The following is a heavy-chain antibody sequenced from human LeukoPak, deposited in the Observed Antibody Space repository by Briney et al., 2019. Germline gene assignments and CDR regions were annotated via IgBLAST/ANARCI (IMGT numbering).Heavy chain of an antibody. J-gene: IGHJ6*02. Sequence: SETLSLTCTVSGGSISSGGYYWSWIRQHPGTGLEWIGYIYYSGSTYYNPSLKSRVTISVDTSKNQFSLKLSSVTAADTAVYYCARGSYGSGSYAYYGMDVWGQGTTVTVSS. CDR2: IYYSGST. CDR1: GGSISSGGYY. D-gene: IGHD3-10*01. CDR3: ARGSYGSGSYAYYGMDV. V-gene: IGHV4-31*03.